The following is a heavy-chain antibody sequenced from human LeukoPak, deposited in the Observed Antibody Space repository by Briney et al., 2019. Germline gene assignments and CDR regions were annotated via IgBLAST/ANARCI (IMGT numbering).Heavy chain of an antibody. D-gene: IGHD3-9*01. V-gene: IGHV1-18*01. J-gene: IGHJ4*02. CDR3: ARDLASYYDILTGYHTRSFDH. CDR1: GYTFTSYG. CDR2: ISAYNGNT. Sequence: GASVKVSCKASGYTFTSYGISWVRQAPGQGLEWMGWISAYNGNTNYAQKFQGRVTMTTDTSTSTAYMELRSLRSDDTAVYYCARDLASYYDILTGYHTRSFDHWGQGTLVTVSS.